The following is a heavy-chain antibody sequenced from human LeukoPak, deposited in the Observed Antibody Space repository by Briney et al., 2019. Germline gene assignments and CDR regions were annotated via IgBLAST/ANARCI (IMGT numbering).Heavy chain of an antibody. CDR3: AKERDGYNPRPYYFDY. J-gene: IGHJ4*02. D-gene: IGHD5-24*01. CDR1: GFTFSSYA. V-gene: IGHV3-30-3*01. CDR2: ISYDGSNK. Sequence: GRSLRLSCAASGFTFSSYAMHWVRQAPGKGLEWVAVISYDGSNKYYADSVKGRFTISRDNSKNTLYLQMNSLRAEDTAVYYCAKERDGYNPRPYYFDYWGQGTLVTVSS.